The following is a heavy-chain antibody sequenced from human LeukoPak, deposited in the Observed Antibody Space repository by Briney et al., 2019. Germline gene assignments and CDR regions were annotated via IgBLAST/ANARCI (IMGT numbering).Heavy chain of an antibody. Sequence: GGSLRLSCAASGFTFSSYAMSWVRQAPGKGLEWVSALSGSGGSTYYADSAKGRFTLSRDNSKNTLYLQMNSLRAEDTAVYYCAKDASTAYSSSWYAVGAFDIWGQGTMVTVSS. V-gene: IGHV3-23*01. CDR2: LSGSGGST. CDR3: AKDASTAYSSSWYAVGAFDI. D-gene: IGHD6-13*01. CDR1: GFTFSSYA. J-gene: IGHJ3*02.